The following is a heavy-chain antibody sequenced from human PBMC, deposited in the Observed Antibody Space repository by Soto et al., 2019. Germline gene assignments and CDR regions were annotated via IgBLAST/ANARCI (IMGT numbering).Heavy chain of an antibody. J-gene: IGHJ3*01. D-gene: IGHD3-9*01. Sequence: GESLKISCQGSGYSFSDYWIGWVRQMPGKGLEWMVIKSPDDSDIIYSPSFQGQVTISADRSISTAYLQWRSLKASDTAMYYCVRAAGHFGWSRDAFDVWGQGTMVTVSS. CDR1: GYSFSDYW. CDR3: VRAAGHFGWSRDAFDV. CDR2: KSPDDSDI. V-gene: IGHV5-51*01.